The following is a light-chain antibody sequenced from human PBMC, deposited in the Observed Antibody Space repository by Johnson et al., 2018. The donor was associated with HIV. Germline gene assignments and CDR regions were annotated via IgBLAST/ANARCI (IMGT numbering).Light chain of an antibody. CDR3: GTWDSSLSAYV. J-gene: IGLJ1*01. CDR2: DNN. Sequence: QSVLTQPPSVSAAPGQKVTISCSGSSSNIGNNFVSWYQQLPGTAPKVLIYDNNKRPSGIPDRFSGSKSGTSATLAITRLQTGDEADYYCGTWDSSLSAYVFGTGTKVTVL. CDR1: SSNIGNNF. V-gene: IGLV1-51*01.